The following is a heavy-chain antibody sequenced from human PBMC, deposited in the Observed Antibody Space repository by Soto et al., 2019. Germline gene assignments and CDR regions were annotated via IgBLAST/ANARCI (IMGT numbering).Heavy chain of an antibody. CDR3: ARDSRPVLLWFGEKYYGMDV. V-gene: IGHV1-69*04. Sequence: SVKVSCKASGYTFSSYTISWVRQAPGQGLEWMGRIIPILGIANYAQKFQGRVTITADKSTSTAYMELSSLRSEDTAVYYCARDSRPVLLWFGEKYYGMDVWGQGTTVTVSS. CDR2: IIPILGIA. CDR1: GYTFSSYT. J-gene: IGHJ6*02. D-gene: IGHD3-10*01.